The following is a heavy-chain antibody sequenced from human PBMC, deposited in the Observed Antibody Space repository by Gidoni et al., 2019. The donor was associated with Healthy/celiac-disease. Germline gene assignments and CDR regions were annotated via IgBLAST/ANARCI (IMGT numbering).Heavy chain of an antibody. CDR3: TRGYCSGGSCYSGDY. J-gene: IGHJ4*02. CDR2: IRSKANSYAT. Sequence: GVRQASGKGLEWVGRIRSKANSYATAYAASVKGRFTISRDDSKNTAYLQMNSLKTEDTAVYYCTRGYCSGGSCYSGDYWGQGTLVTVSS. V-gene: IGHV3-73*01. D-gene: IGHD2-15*01.